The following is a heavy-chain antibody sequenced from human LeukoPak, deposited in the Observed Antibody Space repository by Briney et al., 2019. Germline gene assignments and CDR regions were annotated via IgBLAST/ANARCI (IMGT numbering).Heavy chain of an antibody. CDR1: GFTFSSYE. Sequence: GGSLRPSCAASGFTFSSYEMNWVRQAPGKGLEWVSYISSSGSTIYYADSVKGRFTISRDNAKNSLYLQMNSLRAEDTAVYYCATLWFGEFNSDFDYWGQGTLVTVSS. J-gene: IGHJ4*02. V-gene: IGHV3-48*03. D-gene: IGHD3-10*01. CDR2: ISSSGSTI. CDR3: ATLWFGEFNSDFDY.